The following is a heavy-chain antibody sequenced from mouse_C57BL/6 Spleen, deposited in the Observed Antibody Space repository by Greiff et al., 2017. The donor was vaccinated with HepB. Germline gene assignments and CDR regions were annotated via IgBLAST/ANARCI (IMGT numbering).Heavy chain of an antibody. V-gene: IGHV1-69*01. D-gene: IGHD1-1*01. CDR1: GYTFTSYW. CDR3: ARRDYYGSRGDYAMDY. CDR2: IDPSDSYT. J-gene: IGHJ4*01. Sequence: QVQLQQPGAELVMPGASVKLSCKASGYTFTSYWMHWVKQRPGQGLEWIGEIDPSDSYTNYNQKFKGKSTLTVDKSSSTAYMQLSSLTSEDSAVYYCARRDYYGSRGDYAMDYWGQGTSVTVSS.